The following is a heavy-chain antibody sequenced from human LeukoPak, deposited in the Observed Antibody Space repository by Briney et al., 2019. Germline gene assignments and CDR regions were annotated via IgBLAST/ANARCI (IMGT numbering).Heavy chain of an antibody. CDR3: AKNYGSGSYYYYYYMDV. J-gene: IGHJ6*03. V-gene: IGHV1-2*02. D-gene: IGHD3-10*01. CDR1: GYTFTGYY. Sequence: ASVKVSCKASGYTFTGYYMHWVRQAPGQGLEWMGWINPNSGGTNYAQKFQGRVTMTRDTSISTAYMELSGLRSDDTAVYHCAKNYGSGSYYYYYYMDVWGKGTTVTVSS. CDR2: INPNSGGT.